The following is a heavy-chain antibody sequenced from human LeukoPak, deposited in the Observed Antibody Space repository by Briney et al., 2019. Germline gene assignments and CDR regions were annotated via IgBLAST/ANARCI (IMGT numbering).Heavy chain of an antibody. CDR2: IYYSGST. CDR1: GGSISSGGYY. CDR3: AATIAAAGIDY. D-gene: IGHD6-13*01. V-gene: IGHV4-31*03. J-gene: IGHJ4*02. Sequence: SETLSLTCTVSGGSISSGGYYWSWIRQHPGKGLEWIGYIYYSGSTYYNPSLKSRVTISVDTSKNQFSLKLSSVTAADTAVYYWAATIAAAGIDYWGQGTLVTVSS.